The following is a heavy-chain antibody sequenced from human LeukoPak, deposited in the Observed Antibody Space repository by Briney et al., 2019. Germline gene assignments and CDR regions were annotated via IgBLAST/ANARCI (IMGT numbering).Heavy chain of an antibody. D-gene: IGHD1-26*01. V-gene: IGHV4-59*08. CDR2: IYYSGTT. CDR1: GGSISGFY. J-gene: IGHJ4*01. CDR3: ARHGGSYFPY. Sequence: PSETLSLTCSVSGGSISGFYWSWIRQPPGRGLEWIAYIYYSGTTKYNPSLQSRVTISVDTSNNQFSLKLSSVTAADTAVYYCARHGGSYFPYWGHGTLVTVSS.